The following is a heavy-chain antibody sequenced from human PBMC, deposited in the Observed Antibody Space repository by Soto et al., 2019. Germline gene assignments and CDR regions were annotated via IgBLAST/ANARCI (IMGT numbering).Heavy chain of an antibody. V-gene: IGHV1-18*01. CDR3: ARAVQKSHDYDSSGYADHDY. CDR2: ISAYNGNT. CDR1: GYTFTSYG. Sequence: ASVKVSCKASGYTFTSYGISWVRQAPGQGLEWMGWISAYNGNTNYAQELQGRVTMTTDTSTSTAYMELRSLRSDDTAVYYCARAVQKSHDYDSSGYADHDYWGQGTLVTVSS. J-gene: IGHJ4*02. D-gene: IGHD3-22*01.